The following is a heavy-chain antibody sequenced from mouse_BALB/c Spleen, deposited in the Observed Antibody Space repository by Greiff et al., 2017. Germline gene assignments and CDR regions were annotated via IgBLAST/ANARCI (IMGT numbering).Heavy chain of an antibody. CDR1: GFTFSDYY. V-gene: IGHV5-4*02. J-gene: IGHJ3*01. CDR2: ISDGGSYT. CDR3: ASEFAY. Sequence: EVKVVESGGGLVKPGGSLKLSCAASGFTFSDYYMYWVRQTPEKRLEWVATISDGGSYTYYPDSVKGRFTISRDNAKNNLYLQMSSLKSEDTAMYYCASEFAYWGQGTLVTVSA.